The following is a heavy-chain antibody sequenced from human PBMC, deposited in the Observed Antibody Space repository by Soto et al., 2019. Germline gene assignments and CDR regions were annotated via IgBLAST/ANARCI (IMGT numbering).Heavy chain of an antibody. CDR2: ISSSSSYI. CDR1: GFTFSSYS. J-gene: IGHJ5*02. Sequence: VQLVESGGGLVKPGGSLRLSCAASGFTFSSYSMNWVRQAPGKGLEWVSSISSSSSYIYYADSVKGRFTISRDNAKNSLYLQMNSLRAEDTAVYYCARDLQDIVVVPAAIPNWFDPWGQGTLVTVSS. V-gene: IGHV3-21*01. CDR3: ARDLQDIVVVPAAIPNWFDP. D-gene: IGHD2-2*01.